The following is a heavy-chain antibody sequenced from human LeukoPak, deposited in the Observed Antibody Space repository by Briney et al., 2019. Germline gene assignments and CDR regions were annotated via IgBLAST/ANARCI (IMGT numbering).Heavy chain of an antibody. CDR1: GFTFTNYW. Sequence: GGSLRLSCAASGFTFTNYWIHWVRQAPGKGLMWVSRIKSDGINTNYADSVKGRFTISRDNAKNTVYLQMNSLRAEDTAVYYCAKDWAPYYYGSGSFHWGQGTLVTVSS. CDR3: AKDWAPYYYGSGSFH. CDR2: IKSDGINT. J-gene: IGHJ4*02. D-gene: IGHD3-10*01. V-gene: IGHV3-74*01.